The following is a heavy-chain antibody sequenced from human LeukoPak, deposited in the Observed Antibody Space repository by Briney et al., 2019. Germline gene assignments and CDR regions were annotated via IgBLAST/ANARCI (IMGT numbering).Heavy chain of an antibody. CDR1: GYTFTSYG. CDR2: ISAYNGNT. J-gene: IGHJ4*02. D-gene: IGHD6-19*01. V-gene: IGHV1-18*01. CDR3: ARDARRGYSSGWYAY. Sequence: ASVKLSCEASGYTFTSYGISWVRQAPGQGLEWMGWISAYNGNTNYAQKLQGRVTMTTDTSTSTAYMELRSLRSDDTAVYYCARDARRGYSSGWYAYWGQGTLVTVSS.